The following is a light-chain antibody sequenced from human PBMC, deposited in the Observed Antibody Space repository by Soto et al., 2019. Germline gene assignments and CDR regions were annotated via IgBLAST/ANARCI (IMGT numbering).Light chain of an antibody. CDR3: QQYNNWPHT. Sequence: EIVMTQSPATLSVSPGERATLSCRASQSVSSKLAWFQQKPGQAPSLLIYGVSTRATGVPVRFSGSGSGTEFTLTIHSLQYEDFELYYCQQYNNWPHTFRQGTKV. CDR2: GVS. V-gene: IGKV3-15*01. CDR1: QSVSSK. J-gene: IGKJ2*01.